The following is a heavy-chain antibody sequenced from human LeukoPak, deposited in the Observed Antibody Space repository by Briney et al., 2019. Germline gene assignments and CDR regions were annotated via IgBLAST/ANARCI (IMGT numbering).Heavy chain of an antibody. CDR2: IYPGDSDT. Sequence: GESLKISCKGSGYSFTNYWIGWVRQMPGKGLEWMGIIYPGDSDTRYSPSFQGQVTISADKSISTAYLQWSSLKASDTATYYCARRIVVVANDAFDIWGQGTMVTVSS. CDR3: ARRIVVVANDAFDI. J-gene: IGHJ3*02. V-gene: IGHV5-51*01. CDR1: GYSFTNYW. D-gene: IGHD2-21*01.